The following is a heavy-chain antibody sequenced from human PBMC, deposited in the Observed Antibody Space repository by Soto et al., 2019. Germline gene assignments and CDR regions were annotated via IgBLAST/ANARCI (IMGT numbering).Heavy chain of an antibody. CDR2: ISGSGGST. D-gene: IGHD6-19*01. Sequence: GSLRLSCAASGFTFSSYAMSWVRQAPGKGLEWVSAISGSGGSTYYADSVKGRFTISRDNSKNTLYLQMNSLRAEDTAVYYCAKDGIEQWLVYWSAPWGQGTLVTVSS. CDR1: GFTFSSYA. J-gene: IGHJ5*02. CDR3: AKDGIEQWLVYWSAP. V-gene: IGHV3-23*01.